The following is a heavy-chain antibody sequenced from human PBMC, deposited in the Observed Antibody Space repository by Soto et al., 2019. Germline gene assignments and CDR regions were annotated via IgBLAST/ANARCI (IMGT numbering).Heavy chain of an antibody. J-gene: IGHJ6*02. D-gene: IGHD3-3*01. CDR2: ISGSGGST. Sequence: QPGGSLRLSCAASGFTFSSYAMSWVRQAPGKGLERVSAISGSGGSTYYADSVKGRFTISRDNSKNTLYLQMNSLRAEDTAVYYCAKDPTLDPRFLEWLSTSAVGMDVWGQGTTVTVSS. CDR1: GFTFSSYA. V-gene: IGHV3-23*01. CDR3: AKDPTLDPRFLEWLSTSAVGMDV.